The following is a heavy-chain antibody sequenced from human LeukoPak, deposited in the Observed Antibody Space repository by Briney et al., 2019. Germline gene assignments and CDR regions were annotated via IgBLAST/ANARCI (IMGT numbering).Heavy chain of an antibody. CDR1: GGSISSSSYY. CDR3: ARQPYDILTGYHYYFDY. Sequence: PSEAPSLTCTVSGGSISSSSYYWSWIRQPPGKGLEWIGSIYYSGSTYYNPSLKSRVTISVDTFKNQFSLKLSSVTAADTAVYYCARQPYDILTGYHYYFDYWGQGTLVTVSS. V-gene: IGHV4-39*01. J-gene: IGHJ4*02. D-gene: IGHD3-9*01. CDR2: IYYSGST.